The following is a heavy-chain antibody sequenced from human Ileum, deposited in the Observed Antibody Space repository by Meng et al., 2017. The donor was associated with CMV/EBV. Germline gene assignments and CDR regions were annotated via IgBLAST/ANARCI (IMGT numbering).Heavy chain of an antibody. V-gene: IGHV3-23*01. CDR1: GITVRNYG. D-gene: IGHD4-23*01. J-gene: IGHJ5*02. CDR3: AKGVDYSGSSWFDP. Sequence: SGITVRNYGMSWVRQAPGKGLEWVSSTSGSGTSAFYADSVKGRFTISRDNSKNTVSLQMNSLRADDTAVYYCAKGVDYSGSSWFDPWGQGTLVTVSS. CDR2: TSGSGTSA.